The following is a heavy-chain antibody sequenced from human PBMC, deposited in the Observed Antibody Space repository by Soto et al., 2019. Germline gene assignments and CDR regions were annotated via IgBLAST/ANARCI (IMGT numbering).Heavy chain of an antibody. CDR3: ASLAVAEGFDP. J-gene: IGHJ5*02. CDR2: IHAGGST. V-gene: IGHV3-53*02. Sequence: EVQLVETGGGLIQPGGSLRLSCAASGFSVSNNYMSWVRQAPGKGLEWVSIIHAGGSTYYADSVKGRFTISRDNSKNTVYLQRNGLRDEDTAMYYCASLAVAEGFDPWGQRTLVTVSS. D-gene: IGHD6-19*01. CDR1: GFSVSNNY.